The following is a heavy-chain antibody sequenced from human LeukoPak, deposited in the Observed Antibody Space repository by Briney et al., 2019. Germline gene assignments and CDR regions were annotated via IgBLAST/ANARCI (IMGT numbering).Heavy chain of an antibody. J-gene: IGHJ4*02. V-gene: IGHV3-30*02. CDR2: IRYDGSSK. D-gene: IGHD4-17*01. CDR3: ARYSGNYGLDY. Sequence: GGSLRLSCAASGFTFRNYVIHWVRQPPGKGLEWVSLIRYDGSSKYYADSVRGRFTISRDNSKNTLYLQMNSLRAEDTAVYYCARYSGNYGLDYWGQGTLVTVSS. CDR1: GFTFRNYV.